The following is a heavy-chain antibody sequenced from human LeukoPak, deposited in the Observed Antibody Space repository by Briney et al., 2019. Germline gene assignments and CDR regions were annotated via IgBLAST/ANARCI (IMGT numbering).Heavy chain of an antibody. D-gene: IGHD3-3*01. CDR3: ARRVASFDY. J-gene: IGHJ4*02. V-gene: IGHV4-34*01. Sequence: PSETLSLTCAVYGGSFSGYYWSWIRQPPGKGLEWIGEINHSGSTNYNPSLKSRVTISVDTSKNQFSLKLSSVTAADTAVYYCARRVASFDYRGQGTLVTVSS. CDR2: INHSGST. CDR1: GGSFSGYY.